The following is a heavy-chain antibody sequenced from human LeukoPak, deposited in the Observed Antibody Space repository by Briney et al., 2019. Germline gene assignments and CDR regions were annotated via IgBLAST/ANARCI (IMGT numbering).Heavy chain of an antibody. CDR3: ARGVVATIRYNWFDP. Sequence: ASVTVSCTASGYTFTGYYMHWVRQAPGQGLEWMGRINPNSGGTNYAQKFQGRVTMTRDTSISTAYMELSRLRSDDTAVYYCARGVVATIRYNWFDPWGQGTLVTVSS. V-gene: IGHV1-2*06. J-gene: IGHJ5*02. CDR2: INPNSGGT. CDR1: GYTFTGYY. D-gene: IGHD5-12*01.